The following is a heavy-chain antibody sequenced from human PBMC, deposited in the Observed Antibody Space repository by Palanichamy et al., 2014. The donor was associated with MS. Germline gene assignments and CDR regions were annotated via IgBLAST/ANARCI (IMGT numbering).Heavy chain of an antibody. CDR2: MNPNSGNT. Sequence: QSGREVKKPGASVKVSCKASGYTFTSYDINWVRQATGQGLEWMGWMNPNSGNTGYAQKFQGRVTMTRNTSISTAYMELSSLRSEDTAVYYCARNSRYCSGGSCYSFLPLNYYYYMDVWGKGTTVTVSS. V-gene: IGHV1-8*01. D-gene: IGHD2-15*01. CDR1: GYTFTSYD. J-gene: IGHJ6*03. CDR3: ARNSRYCSGGSCYSFLPLNYYYYMDV.